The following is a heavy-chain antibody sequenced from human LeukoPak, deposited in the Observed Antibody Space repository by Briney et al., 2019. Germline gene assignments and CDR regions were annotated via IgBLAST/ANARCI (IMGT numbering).Heavy chain of an antibody. V-gene: IGHV3-23*01. CDR1: GFTFSSYA. Sequence: KSGGSLRLSCAASGFTFSSYAMSWVRQAPGKGLEWVSSISGSGGSTYYADSVKGRFTISRDNSKTTLDLQMNSLRAEDTDIYYCAKEPSCSGGSCYYFDYWGQGTLVTVSS. CDR2: ISGSGGST. J-gene: IGHJ4*02. CDR3: AKEPSCSGGSCYYFDY. D-gene: IGHD2-15*01.